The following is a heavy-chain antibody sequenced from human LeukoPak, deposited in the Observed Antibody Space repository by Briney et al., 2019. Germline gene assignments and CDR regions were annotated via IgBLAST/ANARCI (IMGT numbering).Heavy chain of an antibody. CDR3: VRGRGSYGWFDP. J-gene: IGHJ5*02. V-gene: IGHV3-74*01. CDR1: GFTSSSYW. Sequence: QPGGSLRLSCAASGFTSSSYWMHWVRQVPGKGLVWVSRISGDGTARNYADSVKGRCTISSDDAKNTVDLQMNSLRGEDTAVYYCVRGRGSYGWFDPWGQGTLVTVFS. CDR2: ISGDGTAR. D-gene: IGHD3-10*01.